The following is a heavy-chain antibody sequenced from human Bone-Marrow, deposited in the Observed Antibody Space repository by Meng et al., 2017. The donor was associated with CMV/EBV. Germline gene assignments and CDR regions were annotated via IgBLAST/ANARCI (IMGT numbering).Heavy chain of an antibody. D-gene: IGHD5-18*01. CDR2: INHGGST. CDR3: ARGYLMDPAIGPHFDY. Sequence: SETLSLTCAMYDGSFSGYYWTWIRQPPGKGLEWIGEINHGGSTNYNPSLKSRVTISVDTSNNQFSLKLSSVISADTAVYYCARGYLMDPAIGPHFDYWGQGTLVTVSS. V-gene: IGHV4-34*01. CDR1: DGSFSGYY. J-gene: IGHJ4*02.